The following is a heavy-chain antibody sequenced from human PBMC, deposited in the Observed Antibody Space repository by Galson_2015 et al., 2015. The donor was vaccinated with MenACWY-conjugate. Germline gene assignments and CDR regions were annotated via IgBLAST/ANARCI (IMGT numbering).Heavy chain of an antibody. CDR1: GFTFSDYT. CDR2: ICSGSTT. D-gene: IGHD3-3*01. J-gene: IGHJ5*02. Sequence: SLRLSCATSGFTFSDYTMGWVRQAPGEGLGWVSIICSGSTTKYADSVKGRFTISGDNSKSTVYLQMNSLRVEDTAMYYCARSGVGYGERWLDPWGQGTLVTVSS. V-gene: IGHV3-53*01. CDR3: ARSGVGYGERWLDP.